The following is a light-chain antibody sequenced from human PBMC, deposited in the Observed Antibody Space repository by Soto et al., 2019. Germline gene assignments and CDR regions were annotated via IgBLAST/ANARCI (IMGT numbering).Light chain of an antibody. Sequence: EIVLTQSPAILSMSPGERATLSCRASQSVSSYFAWYQQKPGQAPRLLIYDASNRATGVPARFSGSGSGTDVTLTISSLEPDDFAVYYCQQRRYWPVTFGQGIKVEIK. CDR2: DAS. J-gene: IGKJ1*01. CDR1: QSVSSY. V-gene: IGKV3-11*01. CDR3: QQRRYWPVT.